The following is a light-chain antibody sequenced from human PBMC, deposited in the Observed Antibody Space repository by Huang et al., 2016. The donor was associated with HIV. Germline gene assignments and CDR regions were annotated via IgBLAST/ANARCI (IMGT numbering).Light chain of an antibody. CDR1: QSVSSN. V-gene: IGKV3-15*01. J-gene: IGKJ1*01. Sequence: EIVMTQSPATLSVSPGEGATLSCRASQSVSSNLAWYQQKPGQAPRLLIYGASTRATGVPVRVRGSGSGTEFSLTISSLQSEDFAVYYCQQYNSWPRTFGQGTKVEIE. CDR2: GAS. CDR3: QQYNSWPRT.